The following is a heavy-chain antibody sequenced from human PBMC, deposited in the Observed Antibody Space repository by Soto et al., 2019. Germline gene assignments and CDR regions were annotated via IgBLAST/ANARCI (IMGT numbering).Heavy chain of an antibody. D-gene: IGHD6-13*01. CDR1: EFTFSRSW. CDR3: ASSIAAPGTKWAFDL. CDR2: IKPDGSDK. J-gene: IGHJ3*01. V-gene: IGHV3-7*01. Sequence: EVQLVESGGDLVQPGWSLRLTCVASEFTFSRSWMSWVRQAPGKGLEWVANIKPDGSDKYYVDSVKGRFAISRDNAKNSLSLQMNNLRSEDTAVYYCASSIAAPGTKWAFDLWGQGTMVTVSS.